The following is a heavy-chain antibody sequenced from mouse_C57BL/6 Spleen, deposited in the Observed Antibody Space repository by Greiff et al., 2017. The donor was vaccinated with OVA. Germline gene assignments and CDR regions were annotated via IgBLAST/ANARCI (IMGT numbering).Heavy chain of an antibody. CDR1: GYTFTSYW. Sequence: QVQLQQPGAELVKPGASVKLSCKASGYTFTSYWMHWVKQRPGQGLEWIGMIHPNSGSTNYNEKFKSKATLTVDTSSSTAYMILRSLTSEDSAVYYCARESRGAYWGQGTLVTVSA. CDR2: IHPNSGST. CDR3: ARESRGAY. J-gene: IGHJ3*01. V-gene: IGHV1-64*01.